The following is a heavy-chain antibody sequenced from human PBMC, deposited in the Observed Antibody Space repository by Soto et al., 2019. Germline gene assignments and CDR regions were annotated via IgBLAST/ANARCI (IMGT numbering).Heavy chain of an antibody. CDR2: INHSGST. CDR1: GGSFSGYY. Sequence: PSDTLSLTCAVYGGSFSGYYWSWIRQPPGKGLEWIGEINHSGSTNYNPSLKSRVTISVDTSKNQFSLKLSSVTAADTAVYYCARWGIAAAGTWNWFDPWGQGTLVTVSS. J-gene: IGHJ5*02. V-gene: IGHV4-34*01. D-gene: IGHD6-13*01. CDR3: ARWGIAAAGTWNWFDP.